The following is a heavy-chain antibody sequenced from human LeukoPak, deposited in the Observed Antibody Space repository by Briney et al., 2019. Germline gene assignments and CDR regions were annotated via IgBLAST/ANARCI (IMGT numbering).Heavy chain of an antibody. CDR2: INHSGST. J-gene: IGHJ3*02. CDR1: GGSFSGYY. V-gene: IGHV4-34*01. D-gene: IGHD3-3*01. Sequence: SETLSPTCAVYGGSFSGYYWSWIRQPPGKGLEWIGEINHSGSTNYNPSLKSRVTISVDTSKNQFSLKLSSVTAADTAVYYCARVTRGDFWSGYYLGDAFDIWGQGTMVTVSS. CDR3: ARVTRGDFWSGYYLGDAFDI.